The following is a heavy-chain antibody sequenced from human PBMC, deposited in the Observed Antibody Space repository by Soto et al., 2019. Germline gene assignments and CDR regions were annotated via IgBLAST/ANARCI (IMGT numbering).Heavy chain of an antibody. D-gene: IGHD4-4*01. V-gene: IGHV3-30-3*01. CDR1: GFTFSSYA. J-gene: IGHJ2*01. Sequence: QVQLVESGGGVVQPGRSLRLSCAASGFTFSSYAMHWVRQAPGKGLEWVAVISYDGSNKYYADSVKGRFTISRDNSKNTLYLQMNSLRTEDTAVYYCARPLWRDDYNWGYFDFWGRGTLVTVSS. CDR2: ISYDGSNK. CDR3: ARPLWRDDYNWGYFDF.